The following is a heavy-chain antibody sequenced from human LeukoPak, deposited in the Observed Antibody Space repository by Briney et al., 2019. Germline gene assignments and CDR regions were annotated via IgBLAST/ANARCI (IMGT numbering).Heavy chain of an antibody. D-gene: IGHD4-23*01. CDR2: IFHSGST. CDR3: ASLIYGGIFDY. CDR1: GGSIRSSNW. J-gene: IGHJ4*02. V-gene: IGHV4-4*02. Sequence: SETLSLTCAVSGGSIRSSNWWSWVRQPPGKGLEWVGEIFHSGSTNYNPSLKSRVTISVDKSKNQLSLKLSSVTAADTAVYYCASLIYGGIFDYWGQGTLVTVSS.